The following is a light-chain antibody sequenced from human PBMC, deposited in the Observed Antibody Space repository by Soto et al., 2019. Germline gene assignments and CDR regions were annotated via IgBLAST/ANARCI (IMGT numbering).Light chain of an antibody. Sequence: QSPSTLSASVGDRVTITCRASQSILTWLAWYQQKPGKAPKLLIYDASKLQSGVPSRFSGSVSGTEFTLTISSLQPDDFATYYCQQYKSYSEAFGQGTKVDIK. CDR2: DAS. J-gene: IGKJ1*01. CDR1: QSILTW. CDR3: QQYKSYSEA. V-gene: IGKV1-5*01.